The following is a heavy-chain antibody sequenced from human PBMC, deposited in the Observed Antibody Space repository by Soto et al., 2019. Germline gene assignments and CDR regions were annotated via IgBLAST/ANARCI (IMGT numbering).Heavy chain of an antibody. CDR3: AREGSYSAYNFAHGIQLWSFDF. Sequence: QVRLQESGPGLLKPSETLSLTCTVSGGSINNFYWSWVRQPAGKGLEWIGRIFYSGSTSFNPSLESRVAMSVDTSKYHFSLTLSSVTVAVMAVYYCAREGSYSAYNFAHGIQLWSFDFWGQGALVTVSS. CDR1: GGSINNFY. CDR2: IFYSGST. J-gene: IGHJ4*02. D-gene: IGHD5-18*01. V-gene: IGHV4-4*07.